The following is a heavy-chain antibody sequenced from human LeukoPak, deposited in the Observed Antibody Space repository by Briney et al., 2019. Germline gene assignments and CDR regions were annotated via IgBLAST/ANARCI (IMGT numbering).Heavy chain of an antibody. Sequence: SLRLSCTASGFTFGDYAMSWFRQAPGKGLEWVGFIRSKAYGGTTEYAASVKGRFTISRDDSKSIAYLQMNSLKTEDTAVYYCTRESITMIVGFDYWGQGTLVTASS. CDR2: IRSKAYGGTT. CDR3: TRESITMIVGFDY. J-gene: IGHJ4*02. CDR1: GFTFGDYA. D-gene: IGHD3-22*01. V-gene: IGHV3-49*03.